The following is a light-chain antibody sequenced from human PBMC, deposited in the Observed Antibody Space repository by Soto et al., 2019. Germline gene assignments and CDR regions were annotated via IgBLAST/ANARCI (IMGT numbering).Light chain of an antibody. J-gene: IGKJ1*01. Sequence: DIQMTQSPSTLSASVGDRVTITCRASQSISSWLAWYQQKPGKAPKLLIYKASSLESGVPSRFSGSGSGTEFTLTISSLQPDDFATYYCQQYNSYSRTWTFGQGTKVEI. CDR2: KAS. V-gene: IGKV1-5*03. CDR3: QQYNSYSRTWT. CDR1: QSISSW.